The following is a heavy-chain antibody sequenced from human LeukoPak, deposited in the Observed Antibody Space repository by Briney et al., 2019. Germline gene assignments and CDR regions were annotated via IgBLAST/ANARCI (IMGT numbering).Heavy chain of an antibody. CDR2: ISGGGYTT. J-gene: IGHJ4*02. CDR3: AKESDGDFDY. D-gene: IGHD2-21*01. V-gene: IGHV3-23*01. CDR1: GFTFSSYA. Sequence: PGGSLRLSCAGSGFTFSSYAMSWVRQAPGKGLEWVSLISGGGYTTNYADPVKGRFTSSRDNSKITLYLQMNSLRADDTAVYYCAKESDGDFDYWGQGTLVTVST.